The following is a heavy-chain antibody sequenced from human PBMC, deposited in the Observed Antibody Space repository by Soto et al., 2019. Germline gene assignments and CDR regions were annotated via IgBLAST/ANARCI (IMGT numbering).Heavy chain of an antibody. J-gene: IGHJ4*02. D-gene: IGHD3-22*01. CDR1: GYTFTSYG. V-gene: IGHV1-18*01. Sequence: ASVKVSCKASGYTFTSYGISWVRQAPGQGLEWMGWISAYNGNTNYAQKLQGRVTMTTDTSTSTAYMELRSLRSDDTAVYYCAREQYYYDSSGYPDYWGQGTLVTVSS. CDR3: AREQYYYDSSGYPDY. CDR2: ISAYNGNT.